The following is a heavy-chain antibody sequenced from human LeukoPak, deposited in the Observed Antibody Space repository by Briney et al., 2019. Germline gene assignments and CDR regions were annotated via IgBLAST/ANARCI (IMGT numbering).Heavy chain of an antibody. CDR2: TSSSDAGT. Sequence: PGGSLRLSCAAFGFPFSSYAMSWVRQAPGKGLEWVSATSSSDAGTYHADSVRGRFTISRDNSKNTLYLQMNSLRVEDAAVYYCARAPVTSCRGAYCYPFDYWGQGTLVTVSS. D-gene: IGHD2-21*01. CDR1: GFPFSSYA. CDR3: ARAPVTSCRGAYCYPFDY. V-gene: IGHV3-23*01. J-gene: IGHJ4*02.